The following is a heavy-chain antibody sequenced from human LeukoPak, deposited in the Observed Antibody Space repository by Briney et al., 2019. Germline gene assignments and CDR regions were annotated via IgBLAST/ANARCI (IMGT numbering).Heavy chain of an antibody. Sequence: GGSLRLSCEVFGFSASDYYMSWVRQAPGKGLEWVSSISSSSSYIYYADSVKGRFTISRDNAKNSLYLQMNSLRAEDTAVYYCVRDLILVWTPGDDFDYWGQGTLVTVSS. J-gene: IGHJ4*02. V-gene: IGHV3-21*01. D-gene: IGHD2-8*01. CDR2: ISSSSSYI. CDR1: GFSASDYY. CDR3: VRDLILVWTPGDDFDY.